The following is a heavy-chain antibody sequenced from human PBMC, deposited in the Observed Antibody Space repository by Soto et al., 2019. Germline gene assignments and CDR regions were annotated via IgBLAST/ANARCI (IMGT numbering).Heavy chain of an antibody. Sequence: GAAGKIASKASGGNLSRKAISWVGQAAGKGIEWMGAIIPIFGTANYAQTFQGRVTITADESTSTAYMELSSLRSEDTAVYYCARGPNIVVVPAARYFFDYWRRGTLVTVSS. J-gene: IGHJ4*02. V-gene: IGHV1-69*13. D-gene: IGHD2-2*01. CDR2: IIPIFGTA. CDR3: ARGPNIVVVPAARYFFDY. CDR1: GGNLSRKA.